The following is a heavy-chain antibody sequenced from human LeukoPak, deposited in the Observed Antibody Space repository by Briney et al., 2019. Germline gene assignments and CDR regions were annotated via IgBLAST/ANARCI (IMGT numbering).Heavy chain of an antibody. CDR1: GYSLSFFG. V-gene: IGHV1-18*01. Sequence: GASVKVSCKASGYSLSFFGISWVRQAPGQGLEWMGWSDPYSGNTNYAPKFKDRVTMTTDTSTTTGYMELRRLTSDDTAIYYCARGGVEVGRDYDYYMDVWGKGAAVTVSS. CDR3: ARGGVEVGRDYDYYMDV. J-gene: IGHJ6*03. D-gene: IGHD1-26*01. CDR2: SDPYSGNT.